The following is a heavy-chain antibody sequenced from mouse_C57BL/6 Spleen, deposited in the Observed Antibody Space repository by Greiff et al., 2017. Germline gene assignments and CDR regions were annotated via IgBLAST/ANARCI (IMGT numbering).Heavy chain of an antibody. CDR2: INPGSGGT. V-gene: IGHV1-54*01. J-gene: IGHJ3*01. CDR1: GYAFTNYL. CDR3: ARYLTGNAY. D-gene: IGHD4-1*01. Sequence: QVQLKESGAELVRPGTSVKVSCKASGYAFTNYLIEWVKQRPGQGLEWIGVINPGSGGTNYNEKFKGKATLTADKSSSTAYMQLSSLTSEDSAVYFCARYLTGNAYWGQGTLVTVSA.